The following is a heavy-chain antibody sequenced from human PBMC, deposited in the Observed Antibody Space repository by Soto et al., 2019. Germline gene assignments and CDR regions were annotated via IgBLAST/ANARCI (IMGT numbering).Heavy chain of an antibody. Sequence: QVQLVESGGGVVQPGRSLRLSCAASGFTFNNYGMHWVRQAPGKGLEWVAVIWNDGNGYSYADSVKGRFTISRDNSKSTLYMQMSSLRAEDTAVYYCARRQISPPTRGAASARGAMEVWGQGTTVTVSS. CDR3: ARRQISPPTRGAASARGAMEV. CDR1: GFTFNNYG. J-gene: IGHJ6*02. CDR2: IWNDGNGY. V-gene: IGHV3-33*01. D-gene: IGHD6-25*01.